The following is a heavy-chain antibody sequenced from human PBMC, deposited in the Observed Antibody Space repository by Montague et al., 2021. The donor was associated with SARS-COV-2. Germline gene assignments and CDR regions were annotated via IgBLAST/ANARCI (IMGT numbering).Heavy chain of an antibody. J-gene: IGHJ4*02. CDR3: ATYREGYGGKGT. CDR1: GGLTSHYH. V-gene: IGHV4-59*03. D-gene: IGHD4-23*01. CDR2: INYNGET. Sequence: SETLPLTCSVPGGLTSHYHWSCIRQPPGKGLEWIGYINYNGETPHNPSLNGRVTLSVDTSKNQFSLIVMSVTPDDTAVYFCATYREGYGGKGTWGQGSLVTVSS.